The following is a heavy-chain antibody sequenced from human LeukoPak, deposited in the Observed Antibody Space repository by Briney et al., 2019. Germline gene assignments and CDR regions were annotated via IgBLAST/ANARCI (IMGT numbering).Heavy chain of an antibody. CDR3: AKDVRGVNPHNFDY. D-gene: IGHD3-10*01. CDR2: ISGSGGST. Sequence: PGGSLRLSCAASGFTFSSYGMSWVRQAPGKGLEWVSAISGSGGSTYYADSVKGRFAISSDNSKNTLYLQMNSLRAAETAVYYCAKDVRGVNPHNFDYWGQGTLVTVSS. V-gene: IGHV3-23*01. J-gene: IGHJ4*02. CDR1: GFTFSSYG.